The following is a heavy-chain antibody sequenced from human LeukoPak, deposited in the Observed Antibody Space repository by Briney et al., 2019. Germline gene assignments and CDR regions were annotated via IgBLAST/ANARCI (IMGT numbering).Heavy chain of an antibody. V-gene: IGHV1-58*01. CDR2: IVVGSGNT. CDR1: GFTFTSSA. Sequence: GASVKASRKASGFTFTSSAVQWVRQARGQRLEWIGWIVVGSGNTNYAQKFQERVTITRDMSTSTAYMELSSLRSEDTAVYYCAADRSRSSSSGLVYYYYGMDVWGQGTTVTVSS. D-gene: IGHD6-6*01. CDR3: AADRSRSSSSGLVYYYYGMDV. J-gene: IGHJ6*02.